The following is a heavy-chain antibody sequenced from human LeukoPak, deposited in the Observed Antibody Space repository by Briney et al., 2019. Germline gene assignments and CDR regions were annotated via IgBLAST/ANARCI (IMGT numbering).Heavy chain of an antibody. CDR3: ARHEKLGQFDY. CDR1: TGSISSYY. Sequence: SETLSLTCTVSTGSISSYYWSWIRQPPGKGLEWIGYVYYSGSTNYNPSLKSRVTISVDTSKNQFSLKLSSVTAADTAVYYCARHEKLGQFDYWGQGTLVTVSS. CDR2: VYYSGST. V-gene: IGHV4-59*08. J-gene: IGHJ4*02. D-gene: IGHD3-10*01.